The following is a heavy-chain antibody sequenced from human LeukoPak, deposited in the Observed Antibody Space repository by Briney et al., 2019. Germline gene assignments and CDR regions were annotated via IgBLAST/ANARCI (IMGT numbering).Heavy chain of an antibody. CDR3: ARGRIQLWLYYYYGMDV. J-gene: IGHJ6*02. D-gene: IGHD5-18*01. CDR1: GGSISSSSYY. V-gene: IGHV4-39*07. Sequence: SETLSLTCTVSGGSISSSSYYRGWIRQPPGKGLEWIGNIFYSGSTYYNPSLKSRATISVDTSKNQFSLKLSSVTAADTAVYYCARGRIQLWLYYYYGMDVWGQGTTVTVSS. CDR2: IFYSGST.